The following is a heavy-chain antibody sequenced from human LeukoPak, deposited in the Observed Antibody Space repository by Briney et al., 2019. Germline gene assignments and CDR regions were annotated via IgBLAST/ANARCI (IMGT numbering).Heavy chain of an antibody. CDR2: IGGSGGTT. CDR3: AKDEDGGNSGFDY. V-gene: IGHV3-23*01. Sequence: GGSLRLSCAASGFTFSSYAMAWVRQAPGKGLEWVSAIGGSGGTTYYADSVKGRFTISRDNSKNTLYLQMNSLRVEDTAVYYCAKDEDGGNSGFDYWGQGNLVTVSS. J-gene: IGHJ4*02. CDR1: GFTFSSYA. D-gene: IGHD4-23*01.